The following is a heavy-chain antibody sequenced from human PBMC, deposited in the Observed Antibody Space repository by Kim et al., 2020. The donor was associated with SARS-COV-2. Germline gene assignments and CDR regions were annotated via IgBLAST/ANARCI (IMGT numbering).Heavy chain of an antibody. J-gene: IGHJ4*02. CDR1: GYTFTSYY. Sequence: ASVKVSCKASGYTFTSYYMHWVRQAPGQGLEWMGIINPSGGSTSYAQKFQGRVTMTRDTSTSTVYMELSSLRSEDTAVYYCARVGSYNPYDSHFDYWGQGTLVTVSS. CDR2: INPSGGST. V-gene: IGHV1-46*01. CDR3: ARVGSYNPYDSHFDY. D-gene: IGHD3-22*01.